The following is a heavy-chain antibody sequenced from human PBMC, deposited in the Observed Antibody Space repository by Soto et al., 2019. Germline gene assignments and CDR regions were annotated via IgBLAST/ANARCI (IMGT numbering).Heavy chain of an antibody. D-gene: IGHD1-26*01. CDR2: IIPILGTI. CDR3: ARGKEWEQPSNHYYFDY. V-gene: IGHV1-69*06. J-gene: IGHJ4*02. CDR1: GRTFLISA. Sequence: QVQLVQSGAEVKTPGSSVRGSCKTAGRTFLISAIACVRQAPGQGLGWTGGIIPILGTIYIAQNFQGRVKFTADRSTSTAYLDLSRLRSEDTATYFCARGKEWEQPSNHYYFDYWGQGIQVIVSS.